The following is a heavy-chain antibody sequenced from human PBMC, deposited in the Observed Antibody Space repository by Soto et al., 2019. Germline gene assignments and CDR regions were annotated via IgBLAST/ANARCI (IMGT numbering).Heavy chain of an antibody. Sequence: SETLSLTWTVSGGSISSSSYYLGWIRPPPGKGLKWIGSSYYSGSTYYNPCLKSRVTISVDTSKNQFSLKLSSVTAADTAVYSCARIGWSGFGAAFDIWGHGTMVTVS. D-gene: IGHD6-19*01. CDR2: SYYSGST. CDR3: ARIGWSGFGAAFDI. V-gene: IGHV4-39*01. J-gene: IGHJ3*02. CDR1: GGSISSSSYY.